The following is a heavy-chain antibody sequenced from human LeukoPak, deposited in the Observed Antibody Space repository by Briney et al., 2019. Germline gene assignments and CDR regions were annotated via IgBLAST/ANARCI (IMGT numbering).Heavy chain of an antibody. CDR3: ARGDMGQQLVY. CDR1: GFTFSSYA. Sequence: PGGSLRLSCAASGFTFSSYAMHWVRQAPGKGLEWVAVISHDGNNKYNADSVKVRFTISRDNSKNTLYLQMNSLRVEDTAVYYCARGDMGQQLVYWGQGALVTVSS. D-gene: IGHD6-6*01. CDR2: ISHDGNNK. J-gene: IGHJ4*02. V-gene: IGHV3-30-3*01.